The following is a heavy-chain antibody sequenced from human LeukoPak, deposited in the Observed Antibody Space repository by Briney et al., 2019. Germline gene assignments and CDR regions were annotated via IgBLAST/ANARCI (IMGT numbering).Heavy chain of an antibody. CDR1: GFTFSSYA. CDR2: ISYDGTNK. V-gene: IGHV3-30-3*01. J-gene: IGHJ4*02. Sequence: GGSLRLSCAASGFTFSSYAMHWVRQAPGKGLEWVAVISYDGTNKIYADSVKGRFTISRDNSKNTLYLQMNSLRAEDTAVYYCAKDASTAYCSGGSCYSGNFDYWGQGTLVTVSS. D-gene: IGHD2-15*01. CDR3: AKDASTAYCSGGSCYSGNFDY.